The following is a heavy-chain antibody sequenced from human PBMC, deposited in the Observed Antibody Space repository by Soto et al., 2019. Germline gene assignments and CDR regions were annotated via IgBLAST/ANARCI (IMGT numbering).Heavy chain of an antibody. D-gene: IGHD3-16*01. CDR2: ISGSGGST. Sequence: GGSLRLSCAASGFTFSSYAMSWVRQAPGKGLEWVSAISGSGGSTYYADSVKGQFTISRDNSKNTLYLQMNSLRAEDTAVYYCAKVWREYYYYYMDVWGKGTTVTVSS. CDR3: AKVWREYYYYYMDV. J-gene: IGHJ6*03. V-gene: IGHV3-23*01. CDR1: GFTFSSYA.